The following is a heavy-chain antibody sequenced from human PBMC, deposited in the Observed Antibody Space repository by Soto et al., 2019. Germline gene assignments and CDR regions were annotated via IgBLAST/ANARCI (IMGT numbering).Heavy chain of an antibody. CDR1: GASITSARYF. D-gene: IGHD5-12*01. J-gene: IGHJ4*02. Sequence: PSETLSLTCTVSGASITSARYFWDWIRQPPGKGLEWIGSIYYSGSTYTNPSLKSRVTISVDTSKNQFSLRLSSVTAADTAVYYCARRPKRSGYSGPDYWGQGTLVTVSS. CDR2: IYYSGST. CDR3: ARRPKRSGYSGPDY. V-gene: IGHV4-39*01.